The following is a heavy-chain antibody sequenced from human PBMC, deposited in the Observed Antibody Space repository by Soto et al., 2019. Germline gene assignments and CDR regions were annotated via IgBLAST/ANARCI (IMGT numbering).Heavy chain of an antibody. J-gene: IGHJ6*02. Sequence: LSLTCTVSGDSISGRNWWRWVRQPPGKGLEWIGYIYHSGSTNYNPSLKSRVTISVDTSKNQFSLKLSSVTAADTAVYYCARDFVPRMYGMDVWGQGTTVTVSS. CDR1: GDSISGRNW. CDR3: ARDFVPRMYGMDV. CDR2: IYHSGST. V-gene: IGHV4-4*02. D-gene: IGHD2-8*01.